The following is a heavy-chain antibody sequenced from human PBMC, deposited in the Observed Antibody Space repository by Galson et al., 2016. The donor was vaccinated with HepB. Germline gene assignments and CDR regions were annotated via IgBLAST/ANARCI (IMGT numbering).Heavy chain of an antibody. CDR3: ARHTGGSLGGDGFDP. Sequence: SETLSLTCTVSGGTISSSSYYWGWIRQPPGKGLEWIGSIYYSGYTYHNPSLKSRVTISVDTSKNHFSLKLSSVTAADTAVYYCARHTGGSLGGDGFDPWGQGTLVTVSS. CDR1: GGTISSSSYY. CDR2: IYYSGYT. D-gene: IGHD1-26*01. V-gene: IGHV4-39*01. J-gene: IGHJ5*02.